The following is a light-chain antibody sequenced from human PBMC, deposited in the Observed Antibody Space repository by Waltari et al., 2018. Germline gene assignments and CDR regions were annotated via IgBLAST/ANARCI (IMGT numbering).Light chain of an antibody. J-gene: IGLJ2*01. CDR1: NSNVGSDE. CDR3: ASWDALISGPR. V-gene: IGLV1-47*01. CDR2: RNN. Sequence: QSVLIQPPSASGTPGQRVTISCSGSNSNVGSDEVYWYQQLPGRAPKLLIYRNNQRPSAVPDRVSGSKSGTTASLTISGLRSEDEADYYCASWDALISGPRFGGGTKLTVL.